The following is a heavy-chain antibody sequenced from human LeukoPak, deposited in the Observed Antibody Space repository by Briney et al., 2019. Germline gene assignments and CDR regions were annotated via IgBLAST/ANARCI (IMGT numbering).Heavy chain of an antibody. CDR2: IYYSGST. CDR1: GGSISSYY. D-gene: IGHD3-10*01. Sequence: SETLSLTCTVSGGSISSYYWSWIRQPPGKGLEWIGYIYYSGSTNYNPSLKRRVTISVTTSKNQCSPKLSSATPADTAVYYCVGTESRELLSYWGQGPLVTVYS. V-gene: IGHV4-59*08. J-gene: IGHJ4*02. CDR3: VGTESRELLSY.